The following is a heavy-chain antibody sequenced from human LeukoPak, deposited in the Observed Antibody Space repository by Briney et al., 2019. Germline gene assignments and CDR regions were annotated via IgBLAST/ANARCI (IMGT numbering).Heavy chain of an antibody. D-gene: IGHD6-13*01. V-gene: IGHV1-2*02. CDR2: INPNSGGT. CDR3: ARGPPYSSSWGEYYYYYMDV. J-gene: IGHJ6*03. Sequence: GASVKVSCKASGYTFTGYYMHWVRQAPGQGLEWMGWINPNSGGTNYAQKFQGRVTMTRDTSISTAYMELSRLRSDDTAVYYCARGPPYSSSWGEYYYYYMDVWGKGTTVTVSS. CDR1: GYTFTGYY.